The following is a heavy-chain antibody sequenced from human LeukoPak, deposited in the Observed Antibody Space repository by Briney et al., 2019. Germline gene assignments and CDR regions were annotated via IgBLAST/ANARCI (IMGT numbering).Heavy chain of an antibody. CDR3: ARDVEMATIDYYYYCMDV. V-gene: IGHV3-53*01. CDR1: GFTVSSNY. D-gene: IGHD5-24*01. Sequence: GGSLRLSCAASGFTVSSNYMSWVRQAPGKGLEWVSVIYSGGSTYYADSVKGRFTISRDNSKNTLYLQMNSLRAEDTAVYYCARDVEMATIDYYYYCMDVWGKGTRSPSP. CDR2: IYSGGST. J-gene: IGHJ6*03.